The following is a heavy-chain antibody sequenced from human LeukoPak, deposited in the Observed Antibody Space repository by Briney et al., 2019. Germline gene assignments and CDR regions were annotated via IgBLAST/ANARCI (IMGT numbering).Heavy chain of an antibody. CDR2: IYYSGST. CDR1: GGSISSSSYY. CDR3: ARFNSGSYQHYFDY. Sequence: SETLSLTCTVSGGSISSSSYYWGWIRQPPGKGLEWIGSIYYSGSTYYNPSLKSRVTISVDTSKNQFSLKLSSVTAADTAVYYCARFNSGSYQHYFDYWGQEPWSPSPQ. V-gene: IGHV4-39*07. D-gene: IGHD1-26*01. J-gene: IGHJ4*01.